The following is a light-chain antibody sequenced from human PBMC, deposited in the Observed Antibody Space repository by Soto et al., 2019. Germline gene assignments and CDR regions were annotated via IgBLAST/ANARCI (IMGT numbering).Light chain of an antibody. CDR2: GAS. V-gene: IGKV3-15*01. CDR1: QSVSSN. Sequence: EIVLTQSPATLSVSPGARATLSCRASQSVSSNLAWYQQKPGQAPRLLIYGASTRATGIPARFSGSGSGTEFTLTISSLQSEDFAVYYCQQYNKWPRTFGQGTKVDIK. J-gene: IGKJ1*01. CDR3: QQYNKWPRT.